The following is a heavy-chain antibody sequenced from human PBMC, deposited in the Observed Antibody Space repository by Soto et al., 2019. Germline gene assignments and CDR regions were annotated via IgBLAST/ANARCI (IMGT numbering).Heavy chain of an antibody. V-gene: IGHV1-18*01. CDR1: GYTFTSYD. CDR2: ISAYNGNT. D-gene: IGHD4-17*01. Sequence: QVQLVQSGAEVKKPGASVKVSCKASGYTFTSYDINWVRQATGQGLEWMGWISAYNGNTNYAQKLQSRVTMTTDTSTSTAYMELRSLRSDDTAVYYCARGYGGNSVGAVDYWGQGTLVTVSS. CDR3: ARGYGGNSVGAVDY. J-gene: IGHJ4*02.